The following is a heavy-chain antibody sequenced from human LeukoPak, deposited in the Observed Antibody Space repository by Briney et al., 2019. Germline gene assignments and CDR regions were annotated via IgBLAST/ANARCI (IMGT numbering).Heavy chain of an antibody. CDR2: INPNSGGT. D-gene: IGHD3-3*02. Sequence: GASVKVSCKASGYTFTGYYMHWVRQAPGQGLEWMGWINPNSGGTNYAQKFQGRVTMTRDTSISTAYMELSRLRSDDTAVYYCARTIESGYLATPFDYWGQGTLVTVSS. CDR3: ARTIESGYLATPFDY. J-gene: IGHJ4*02. V-gene: IGHV1-2*02. CDR1: GYTFTGYY.